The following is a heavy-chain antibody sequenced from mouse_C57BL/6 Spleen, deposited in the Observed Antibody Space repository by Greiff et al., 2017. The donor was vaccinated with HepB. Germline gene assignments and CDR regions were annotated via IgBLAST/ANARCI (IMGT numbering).Heavy chain of an antibody. CDR3: ARDRGDYPYFDY. CDR1: GFTFSSYA. Sequence: EVKLEESGGGLVKPGGFLKLSCAASGFTFSSYAMSWVRQTPEKRLEWVATISDGGSYTYYPDNVKGRFTISRDNAKNNLYLQMSHLKSEDTAMYYCARDRGDYPYFDYWGQGTTLTVSS. V-gene: IGHV5-4*01. J-gene: IGHJ2*01. CDR2: ISDGGSYT. D-gene: IGHD2-4*01.